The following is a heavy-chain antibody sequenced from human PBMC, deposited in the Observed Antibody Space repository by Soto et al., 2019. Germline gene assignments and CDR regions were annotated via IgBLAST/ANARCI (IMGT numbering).Heavy chain of an antibody. V-gene: IGHV3-33*01. J-gene: IGHJ4*02. Sequence: GGSLRLSCAASGFTFSSYGMHWVRQAPGKGLEWVAVIWYDGSNKYYADSVKGRFTISRDNSKNTLYLQMNSLRAEDTAVYYCARDNTHDYGDYVYFDYWGQGTLVTVSS. D-gene: IGHD4-17*01. CDR3: ARDNTHDYGDYVYFDY. CDR2: IWYDGSNK. CDR1: GFTFSSYG.